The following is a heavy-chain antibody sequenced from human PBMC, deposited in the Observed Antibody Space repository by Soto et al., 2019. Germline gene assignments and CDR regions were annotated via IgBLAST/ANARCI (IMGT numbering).Heavy chain of an antibody. CDR1: GYTFTSYA. CDR2: INAGNGNT. J-gene: IGHJ4*02. D-gene: IGHD2-15*01. Sequence: ASVKVSCKASGYTFTSYAMHWVRQAPGQRLEWMGWINAGNGNTKYSQKFQGRVTITRDTSASTAYMELSSLRSEDTAVYYCARDCSGGSCYPDRYYFDYWGQGTLVTVSS. V-gene: IGHV1-3*01. CDR3: ARDCSGGSCYPDRYYFDY.